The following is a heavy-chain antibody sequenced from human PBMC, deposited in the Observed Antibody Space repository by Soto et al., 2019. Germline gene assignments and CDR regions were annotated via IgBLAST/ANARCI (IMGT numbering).Heavy chain of an antibody. CDR3: ARARYCSTISCPRGYYYGMDV. V-gene: IGHV4-61*08. CDR2: IYYSGNT. Sequence: SETLSLTCAVSGGSISSGGYSWSWIRQPPGKGLEWIGYIYYSGNTNYNPSLKSRVTISVDTSKNQISLKLSSVTAADTAVYYCARARYCSTISCPRGYYYGMDVWGQGTTVT. D-gene: IGHD2-2*01. J-gene: IGHJ6*02. CDR1: GGSISSGGYS.